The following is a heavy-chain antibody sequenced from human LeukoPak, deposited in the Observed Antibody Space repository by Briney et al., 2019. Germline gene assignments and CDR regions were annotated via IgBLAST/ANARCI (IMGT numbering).Heavy chain of an antibody. CDR3: ARHSLVFYGSGSYFLNSMDV. D-gene: IGHD3-10*01. CDR2: IHDNGDS. V-gene: IGHV4-4*07. Sequence: SETLSLTCTVSGGSISGYFWSWLRQPAGKGLEWIGRIHDNGDSNHNPSLKSRVTMALDTSRNQVSLKLTSVTAADTAVYYCARHSLVFYGSGSYFLNSMDVWGQGTTVTVSS. J-gene: IGHJ6*02. CDR1: GGSISGYF.